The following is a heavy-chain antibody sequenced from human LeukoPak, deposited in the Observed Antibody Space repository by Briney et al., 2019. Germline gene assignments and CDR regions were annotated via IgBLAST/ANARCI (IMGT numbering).Heavy chain of an antibody. Sequence: PSQTLSLTCTVSGGSISSGDYYWSWIRQPPGKGLEWIGYIYYSGSTYYNPSLKSRVTISVDTSKNQFSLKLSSVTAADTAVHYCARVDTRITMIVVVMADAFDIWGQGTMVTVSS. J-gene: IGHJ3*02. CDR1: GGSISSGDYY. D-gene: IGHD3-22*01. V-gene: IGHV4-30-4*01. CDR2: IYYSGST. CDR3: ARVDTRITMIVVVMADAFDI.